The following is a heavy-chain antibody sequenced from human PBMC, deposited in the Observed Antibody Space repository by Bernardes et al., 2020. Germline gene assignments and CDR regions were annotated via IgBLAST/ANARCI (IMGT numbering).Heavy chain of an antibody. V-gene: IGHV3-33*08. J-gene: IGHJ6*02. CDR2: IWYDGSNK. Sequence: SCKASGFTFSSYGMHWVRQAPGKGLEWVAVIWYDGSNKYYADSVKGRFTISRDNSKNTLYLQMNSLRAEDTAVYYCARARLRFLEWLPLGYGMDVWGQGTTVTVSS. CDR1: GFTFSSYG. D-gene: IGHD3-3*01. CDR3: ARARLRFLEWLPLGYGMDV.